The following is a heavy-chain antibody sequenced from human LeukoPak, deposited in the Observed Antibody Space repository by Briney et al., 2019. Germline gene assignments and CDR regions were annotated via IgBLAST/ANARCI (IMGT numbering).Heavy chain of an antibody. V-gene: IGHV3-48*01. CDR2: ISDSSDTM. D-gene: IGHD1-26*01. CDR3: ARDLIVGTTIRYYFDY. Sequence: GGSLRLSCAASGFTFSYYSMNWVRQAPGKGLEWVSYISDSSDTMYYADSVKGRFTISRDNAKNSLYLQMSSLRAEDTAVYYCARDLIVGTTIRYYFDYWGQGTLVTVSS. CDR1: GFTFSYYS. J-gene: IGHJ4*02.